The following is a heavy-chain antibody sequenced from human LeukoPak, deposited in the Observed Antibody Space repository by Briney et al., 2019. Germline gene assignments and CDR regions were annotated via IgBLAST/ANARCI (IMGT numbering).Heavy chain of an antibody. J-gene: IGHJ4*02. Sequence: GGSLRLSCAASGFTFSSYDMRWVRQAPGKGLEWLSVIWYDGSNKYYAYSVKGRFTISRDNSKNTPYLQMNSLRAEDTAVYYCARVEGTGSGWTVDYWGQGTLVTVSS. D-gene: IGHD6-19*01. CDR2: IWYDGSNK. CDR1: GFTFSSYD. CDR3: ARVEGTGSGWTVDY. V-gene: IGHV3-33*01.